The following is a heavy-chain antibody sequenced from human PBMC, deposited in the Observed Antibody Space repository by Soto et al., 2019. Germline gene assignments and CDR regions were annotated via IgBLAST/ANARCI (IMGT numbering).Heavy chain of an antibody. CDR2: ISASGSTT. V-gene: IGHV3-23*01. D-gene: IGHD3-16*01. CDR3: GKDPNGNYVGGFEF. J-gene: IGHJ3*01. Sequence: EVQLLESGGGLVQPGGSVTLSCAASGFTFNNYAMSWVRQAPGKGLEWVSGISASGSTTFYADSVKGRFTVSRDFSKNTLSLQMDSLRAEDTAVYFCGKDPNGNYVGGFEFWGPGTMVTVSS. CDR1: GFTFNNYA.